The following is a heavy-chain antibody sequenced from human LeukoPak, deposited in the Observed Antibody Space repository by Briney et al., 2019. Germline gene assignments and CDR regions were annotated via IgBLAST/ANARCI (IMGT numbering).Heavy chain of an antibody. J-gene: IGHJ4*02. CDR3: AKAGRVVVPAAIFY. V-gene: IGHV3-23*01. D-gene: IGHD2-2*02. Sequence: GGSLRLSCAASGFTFSSCAMSWVRQAPGKGLEWVSAISGSGGSTYYADSVKGRFTISRDNSKNTLYLQMNSLRAEDTAVYYCAKAGRVVVPAAIFYWGQGTLVTVSS. CDR1: GFTFSSCA. CDR2: ISGSGGST.